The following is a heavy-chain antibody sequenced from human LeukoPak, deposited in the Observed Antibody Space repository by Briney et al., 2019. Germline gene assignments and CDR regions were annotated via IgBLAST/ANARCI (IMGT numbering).Heavy chain of an antibody. CDR1: GGSISSYY. CDR2: IYYSGST. Sequence: PSETLSLTCTVSGGSISSYYWSWIRQPPGKGLEWIGYIYYSGSTNYNPSLKSRVTISVDTSKNQFSLKLSSVTAADTAVYYCARVGGTYYYDSSGYLDDYWGQGTLVTVSS. CDR3: ARVGGTYYYDSSGYLDDY. J-gene: IGHJ4*02. V-gene: IGHV4-59*01. D-gene: IGHD3-22*01.